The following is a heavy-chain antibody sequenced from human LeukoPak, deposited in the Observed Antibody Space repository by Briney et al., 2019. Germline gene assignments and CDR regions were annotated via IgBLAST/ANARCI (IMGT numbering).Heavy chain of an antibody. J-gene: IGHJ6*02. CDR3: ARDREDYGDYFYGTDV. Sequence: PGGSLRLSCAASGFTFRSYATHWVRQAPGKGLEWVAVISYDGGNKYYADSVKGRFTISSDNSKNTLYLQMNSLRVEDTAVYHCARDREDYGDYFYGTDVWGQGTTVTVSS. CDR1: GFTFRSYA. V-gene: IGHV3-30-3*01. D-gene: IGHD4-17*01. CDR2: ISYDGGNK.